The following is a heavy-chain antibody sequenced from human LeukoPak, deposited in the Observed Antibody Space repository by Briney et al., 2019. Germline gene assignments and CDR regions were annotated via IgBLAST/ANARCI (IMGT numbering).Heavy chain of an antibody. CDR3: AKGRTGTTRLPYY. D-gene: IGHD1-1*01. CDR1: GGSISSYY. V-gene: IGHV4-59*08. CDR2: IYYSGST. J-gene: IGHJ4*02. Sequence: SETLSLTCTVSGGSISSYYWSWIRQPPGKGLEWIGYIYYSGSTNYNPSLKSRVTISVDTSKNQFSLKLSSVTAADTAVYYCAKGRTGTTRLPYYWGQGTLVTVSS.